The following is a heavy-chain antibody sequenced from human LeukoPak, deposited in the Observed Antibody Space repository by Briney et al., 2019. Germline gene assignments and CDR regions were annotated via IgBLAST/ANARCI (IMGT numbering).Heavy chain of an antibody. CDR3: ARGTRPVYCTNAVCYTPYYFDY. CDR2: MNPNSGNT. Sequence: ASVKVSCKASGYTFTSYDINWVRQATGQGLEWMGRMNPNSGNTGYAQKFQGRVTMTRNTSISTAYMELRSLRSEDTAVYYCARGTRPVYCTNAVCYTPYYFDYWGQGTLVTVPS. J-gene: IGHJ4*02. V-gene: IGHV1-8*01. CDR1: GYTFTSYD. D-gene: IGHD2-8*01.